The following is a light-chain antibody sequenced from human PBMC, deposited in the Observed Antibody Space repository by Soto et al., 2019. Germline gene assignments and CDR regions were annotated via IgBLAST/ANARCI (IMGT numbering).Light chain of an antibody. J-gene: IGKJ5*01. CDR2: AAS. Sequence: DIQMTQSPSSMSASVGDRVTITCRASQSISRNLNWYQHKPGKAPKLLIYAASSLQNGVPSRFRGGGSGTEFTLSINSLQTEDFGTYYCQQRFTTSSIIFVQGTRLEIQ. V-gene: IGKV1-39*01. CDR1: QSISRN. CDR3: QQRFTTSSII.